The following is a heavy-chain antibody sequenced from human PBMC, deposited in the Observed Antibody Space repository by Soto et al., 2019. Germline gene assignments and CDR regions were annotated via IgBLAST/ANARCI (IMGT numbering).Heavy chain of an antibody. V-gene: IGHV4-31*02. CDR1: SGGYY. D-gene: IGHD6-13*01. J-gene: IGHJ5*02. CDR3: ARHLAAAGMA. CDR2: IYYSGST. Sequence: SGGYYWSWIRQHPGKGLEWIGYIYYSGSTYYNPSLKSRVTISVDTSKNQFSLKLSSVTAADTAVYYCARHLAAAGMAWGQGTLVTVS.